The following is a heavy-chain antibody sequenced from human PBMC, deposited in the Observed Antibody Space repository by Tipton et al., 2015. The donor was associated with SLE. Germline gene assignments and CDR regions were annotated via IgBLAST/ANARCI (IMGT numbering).Heavy chain of an antibody. CDR3: ARVSPVLLGGLGDFDQ. D-gene: IGHD3-16*01. Sequence: TLSLTCTVSGGSMSSDTSYWSWIRQPAGKGLECIGHVSSRGSPTYHPSLKSRVTISVDTSKNQFSLRLYSVTAADTAVYSCARVSPVLLGGLGDFDQWGQGTLVTVSS. J-gene: IGHJ4*02. V-gene: IGHV4-61*09. CDR2: VSSRGSP. CDR1: GGSMSSDTSY.